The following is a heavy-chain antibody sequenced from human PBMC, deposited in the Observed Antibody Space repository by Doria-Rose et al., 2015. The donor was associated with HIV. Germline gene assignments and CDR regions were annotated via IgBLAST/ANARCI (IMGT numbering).Heavy chain of an antibody. CDR1: GVSLSSPGMG. CDR2: IFSDDER. J-gene: IGHJ4*02. V-gene: IGHV2-26*01. Sequence: QVTLKESGPVLVKPTETLTLICTVSGVSLSSPGMGVSWIRQPPGKALEWLANIFSDDERSYKTSLKSRLTISRSTSKSQVVLTMTDMDPVDTATYYCARIKSSRWYHKYYFDFWGQGTLVIVSA. D-gene: IGHD6-13*01. CDR3: ARIKSSRWYHKYYFDF.